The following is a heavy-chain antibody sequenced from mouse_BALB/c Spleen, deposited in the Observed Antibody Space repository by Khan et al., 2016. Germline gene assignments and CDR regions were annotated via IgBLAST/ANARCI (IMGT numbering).Heavy chain of an antibody. CDR3: ASGGYRYDVGAMDY. D-gene: IGHD2-14*01. V-gene: IGHV9-2-1*01. J-gene: IGHJ4*01. CDR2: INTETGEP. Sequence: QIQLVQSGPELKKPGETVKISCKASGYTFTDYSMHWVKQAPGKGLKWMGWINTETGEPTYADDFKGRFAFSLETSASTVYLQINNLKNEDTATYLYASGGYRYDVGAMDYCGHGTTITVSS. CDR1: GYTFTDYS.